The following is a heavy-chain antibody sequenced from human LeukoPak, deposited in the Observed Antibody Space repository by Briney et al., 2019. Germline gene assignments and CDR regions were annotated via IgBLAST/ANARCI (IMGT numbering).Heavy chain of an antibody. Sequence: GGSLRLSCAASGFTFGSYAMSWVRQAPGKGLEWVSAISGSGGSTYYADSVKGRFTISRDDSKNTLYLQMNSLRAEDTAVYYCAKDLFQQSPAATQRGFDYWGQGTLVTVSS. CDR2: ISGSGGST. CDR1: GFTFGSYA. CDR3: AKDLFQQSPAATQRGFDY. V-gene: IGHV3-23*01. D-gene: IGHD2-2*01. J-gene: IGHJ4*02.